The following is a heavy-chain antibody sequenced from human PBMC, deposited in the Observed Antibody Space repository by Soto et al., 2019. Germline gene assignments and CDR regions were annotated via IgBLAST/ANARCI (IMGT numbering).Heavy chain of an antibody. Sequence: PWGAQRLSSCSGVLTCSRLGMHWFGQAPGKGREGVAFIWHDGGNKFYAESVKGRFTISRDNSKNTLYLQMTSLSAEDTAMYYCARAGDVNPGFGTDSWGQGTLVTVSS. CDR3: ARAGDVNPGFGTDS. V-gene: IGHV3-33*01. D-gene: IGHD7-27*01. CDR1: VLTCSRLG. J-gene: IGHJ4*02. CDR2: IWHDGGNK.